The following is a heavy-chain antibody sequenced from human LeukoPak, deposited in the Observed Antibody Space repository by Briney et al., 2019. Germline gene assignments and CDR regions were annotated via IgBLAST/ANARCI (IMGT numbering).Heavy chain of an antibody. CDR1: GFTFSSYA. Sequence: GGSLRLSCAASGFTFSSYAMSWVRQAPGKGLEWVSAISGSGGSTYYADSVKGRFTISRDNSKNTLYLQMNSLRAEDTAVYYCAKDKVTYYYDSQKDWYFDYWGRGTLVTVSS. D-gene: IGHD3-22*01. V-gene: IGHV3-23*01. J-gene: IGHJ4*02. CDR2: ISGSGGST. CDR3: AKDKVTYYYDSQKDWYFDY.